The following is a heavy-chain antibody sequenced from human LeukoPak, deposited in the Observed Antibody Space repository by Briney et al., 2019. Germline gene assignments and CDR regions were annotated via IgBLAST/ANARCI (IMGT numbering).Heavy chain of an antibody. CDR3: ARAPIELQRVDY. J-gene: IGHJ4*02. CDR1: GEPFSGYY. V-gene: IGHV4-34*01. D-gene: IGHD2-8*01. CDR2: INRHGNT. Sequence: PSETLSLTCAVSGEPFSGYYWGWIRQPPGKGLELIGEINRHGNTDYNPSLKSRVSMSIDTSKNQFSLKLISVTAADTAVYYCARAPIELQRVDYWGQGTLVTVSS.